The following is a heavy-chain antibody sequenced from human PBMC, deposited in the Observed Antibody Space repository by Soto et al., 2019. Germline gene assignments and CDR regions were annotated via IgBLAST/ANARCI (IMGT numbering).Heavy chain of an antibody. CDR3: VKGGELDSARVFRYFDF. Sequence: EVQLVESGGALVQPGRSLRLSCAASGFTFDDYAMYWVRQTPGKGLEWVSGISWNSGSIGYAGSVEGRVTISRDNAKKSLHLQMNSLRVEDTGVYYCVKGGELDSARVFRYFDFWGQGTLVVVSS. D-gene: IGHD3-10*01. J-gene: IGHJ4*02. CDR1: GFTFDDYA. CDR2: ISWNSGSI. V-gene: IGHV3-9*01.